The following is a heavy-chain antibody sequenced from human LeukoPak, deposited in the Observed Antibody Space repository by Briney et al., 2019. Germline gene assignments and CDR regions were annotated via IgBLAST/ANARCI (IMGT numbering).Heavy chain of an antibody. CDR1: GFTFSSYA. CDR3: ATSIYVAAFDI. CDR2: ISYDGSNK. J-gene: IGHJ3*02. D-gene: IGHD2-21*01. Sequence: GGSLRLSCAASGFTFSSYAMHWVRQAPGKGLEWVAVISYDGSNKYYADSVKGRFTISRDNSKNTLYLQMNSLRAEDTAVYYCATSIYVAAFDIWGQGTMVPVSS. V-gene: IGHV3-30*04.